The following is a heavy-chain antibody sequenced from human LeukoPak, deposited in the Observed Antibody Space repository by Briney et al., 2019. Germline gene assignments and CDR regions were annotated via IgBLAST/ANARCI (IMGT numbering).Heavy chain of an antibody. CDR2: INHSGST. D-gene: IGHD6-6*01. V-gene: IGHV4-34*01. Sequence: SETLSLTCAVYGGSFSGYYWSWIRQPPGKGLEWIGEINHSGSTNYNPSLKSRVTISVDTSKNQFSLKLSSVTAADTAVYYCARGGSSIAPRPRAGGVYYWGQGTLVTVSS. CDR1: GGSFSGYY. CDR3: ARGGSSIAPRPRAGGVYY. J-gene: IGHJ4*02.